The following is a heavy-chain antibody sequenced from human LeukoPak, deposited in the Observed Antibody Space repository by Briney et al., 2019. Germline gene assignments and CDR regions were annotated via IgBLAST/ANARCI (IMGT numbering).Heavy chain of an antibody. D-gene: IGHD5-24*01. CDR1: GGTFSSYA. CDR3: ARGGGWLQFHQLDY. J-gene: IGHJ4*02. V-gene: IGHV1-69*13. Sequence: SVKVSCKASGGTFSSYAISWVRQAPGQGLEWMGGIIPIFGTANYAQKFQGRVTITADEFTSTAYMELSSLRSEDTAVYYCARGGGWLQFHQLDYWGQGTLVTVSS. CDR2: IIPIFGTA.